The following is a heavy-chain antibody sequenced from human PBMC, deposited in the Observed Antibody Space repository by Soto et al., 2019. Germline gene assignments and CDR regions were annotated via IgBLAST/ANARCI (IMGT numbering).Heavy chain of an antibody. V-gene: IGHV3-33*01. Sequence: QVQLVESGGGVVQPGMSLRLSCAASGYTFIRYGMHWVRQAPGKGLEWVAVIWYVGSNKYYADSVKGRFTISRDNSKNTVFLQMDSLRVEDTALYYCARDGSGGAWGWFDPWGQGTLVSVSS. CDR3: ARDGSGGAWGWFDP. J-gene: IGHJ5*02. CDR2: IWYVGSNK. D-gene: IGHD3-10*01. CDR1: GYTFIRYG.